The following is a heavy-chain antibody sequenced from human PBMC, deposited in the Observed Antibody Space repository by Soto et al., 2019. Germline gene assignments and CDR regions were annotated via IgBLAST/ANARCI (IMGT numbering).Heavy chain of an antibody. Sequence: SETLSLTCTVSGGSISSSSFYWGWIRQPPGRGLEWIGSIYYSGSTYYNPSLKSRVTISVDTSKNQFSLKLSSVTAADTVVYYCARHSGPYSSSWFDYWGQGTLVTVSS. J-gene: IGHJ4*02. CDR1: GGSISSSSFY. CDR2: IYYSGST. CDR3: ARHSGPYSSSWFDY. V-gene: IGHV4-39*01. D-gene: IGHD6-13*01.